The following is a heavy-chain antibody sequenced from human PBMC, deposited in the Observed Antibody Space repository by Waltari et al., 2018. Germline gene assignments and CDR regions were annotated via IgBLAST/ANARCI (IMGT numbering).Heavy chain of an antibody. CDR1: GGSFSGDY. V-gene: IGHV4-34*01. Sequence: QVQLQQWGAGLLKPSETLSLSCAVYGGSFSGDYWSWISQPAGKGLEWIVEINHSRSTNYNPSLKSRVTISVDTSKNQFSLKLSSVTAADTAVYYCARRDYYDSSGYYLGAYFDYWGQGTLVTVSS. CDR3: ARRDYYDSSGYYLGAYFDY. CDR2: INHSRST. D-gene: IGHD3-22*01. J-gene: IGHJ4*02.